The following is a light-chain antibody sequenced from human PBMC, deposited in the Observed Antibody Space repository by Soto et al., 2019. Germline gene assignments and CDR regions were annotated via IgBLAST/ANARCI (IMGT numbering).Light chain of an antibody. CDR3: QQYNNWPRT. J-gene: IGKJ1*01. CDR2: GAS. Sequence: EIVMTQSPATLSVSPGERATLSCRASQSVSSDLAWYHQKPGQAPRLLIYGASTRATGIPARFSGSGSGTVFTLTINSLQSEDFAVYYCQQYNNWPRTFGQGTEVEIK. CDR1: QSVSSD. V-gene: IGKV3-15*01.